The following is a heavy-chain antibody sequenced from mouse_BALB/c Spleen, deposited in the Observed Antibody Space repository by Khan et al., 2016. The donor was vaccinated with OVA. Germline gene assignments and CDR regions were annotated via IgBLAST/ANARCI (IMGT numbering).Heavy chain of an antibody. CDR3: VRNYDYDEGLTY. D-gene: IGHD2-4*01. V-gene: IGHV2-2*02. CDR2: IWSGGVT. CDR1: VFSLSSYG. J-gene: IGHJ3*01. Sequence: QVQLKQSGPGLVQPSQSLSITCTVSVFSLSSYGVHWVRQSPGKGLEWLGVIWSGGVTDYNAAFISRLSISKDNSKSQAFLKMNSLQANDTAIYYCVRNYDYDEGLTYWGQGTLVTVSA.